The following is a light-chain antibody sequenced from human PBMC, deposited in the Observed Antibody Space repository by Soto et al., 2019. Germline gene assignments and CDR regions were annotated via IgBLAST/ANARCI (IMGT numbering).Light chain of an antibody. Sequence: QSALTQPASVSGSPGQSLTISCTGTSSDVGSYNLVSWYQQLPGKGPKLMIYENNKWPSGVSKRFSGSKSGNTASLTISGLQAEDEADYYCCSYAGSSTYVFGTGTKLTVL. CDR1: SSDVGSYNL. V-gene: IGLV2-23*01. J-gene: IGLJ1*01. CDR3: CSYAGSSTYV. CDR2: ENN.